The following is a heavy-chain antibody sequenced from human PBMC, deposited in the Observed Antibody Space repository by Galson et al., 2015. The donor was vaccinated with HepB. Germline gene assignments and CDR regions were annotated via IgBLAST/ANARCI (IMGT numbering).Heavy chain of an antibody. CDR1: GDSVSSNSAA. V-gene: IGHV6-1*01. Sequence: CAISGDSVSSNSAAWNWIRQSPSRGLEWLGRTYYRSKWYNDYAVSVKSRITINPDTSKNQFSLQLNSVTPEDTAVYYCAREVDTMIVVVIGTYDAFDIWGQGTMVTASS. J-gene: IGHJ3*02. CDR3: AREVDTMIVVVIGTYDAFDI. CDR2: TYYRSKWYN. D-gene: IGHD3-22*01.